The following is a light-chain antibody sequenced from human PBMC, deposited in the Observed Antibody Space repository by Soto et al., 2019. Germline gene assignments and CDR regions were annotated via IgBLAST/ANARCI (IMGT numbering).Light chain of an antibody. CDR2: GNT. CDR1: SSNIGAGFD. Sequence: QSVLTQPPSVSGAPGQRVTIFCTGSSSNIGAGFDVHWYQQLPGEAPKLLIYGNTNRPSGVPDRFSGSKSGTSASLAITGLQVEDAADYYCQSFDSSLSGYVFGTGTKVTVL. J-gene: IGLJ1*01. V-gene: IGLV1-40*01. CDR3: QSFDSSLSGYV.